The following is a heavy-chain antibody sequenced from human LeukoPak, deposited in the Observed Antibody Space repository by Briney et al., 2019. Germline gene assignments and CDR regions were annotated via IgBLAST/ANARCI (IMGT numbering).Heavy chain of an antibody. CDR3: ARGSSLVRGAIFFDY. J-gene: IGHJ4*02. D-gene: IGHD3-10*01. V-gene: IGHV4-34*01. Sequence: SETLSLTCAVYGGSFSGYYWSWIRQPPGKGLEWIGEINHSGSTNYNPSLKSRVTISVDTSKNQFSLKLSSVTAADTAVYYCARGSSLVRGAIFFDYWGQGILVTVSS. CDR2: INHSGST. CDR1: GGSFSGYY.